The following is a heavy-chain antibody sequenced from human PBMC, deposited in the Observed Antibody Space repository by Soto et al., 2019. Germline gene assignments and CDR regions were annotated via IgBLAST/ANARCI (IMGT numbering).Heavy chain of an antibody. CDR1: GFTFSSRA. CDR3: AKWDSSGSYLTGPFDC. J-gene: IGHJ4*02. Sequence: GVSVRLSCAASGFTFSSRAISWVRQAPWRGLEWASGISGSGSSTYYADSVKGRFTISRDNSKNTLYLQMNSLRAEDTAIYYCAKWDSSGSYLTGPFDCWGQGTLVTVSS. CDR2: ISGSGSST. V-gene: IGHV3-23*01. D-gene: IGHD6-19*01.